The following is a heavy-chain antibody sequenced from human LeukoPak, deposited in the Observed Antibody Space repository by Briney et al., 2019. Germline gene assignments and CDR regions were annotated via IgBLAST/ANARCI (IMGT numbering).Heavy chain of an antibody. CDR3: ARVRDPVYYDSSGYYFDY. D-gene: IGHD3-22*01. CDR1: GYTFTSYY. CDR2: INPSGGST. Sequence: ASVKVSCKASGYTFTSYYMHWVRQAPGQGLEWMGIINPSGGSTSYAQKFQGRVTMTRDTSTSTAYMELSSLRSEDTAVYYCARVRDPVYYDSSGYYFDYWGQGTLVTVSS. V-gene: IGHV1-46*01. J-gene: IGHJ4*02.